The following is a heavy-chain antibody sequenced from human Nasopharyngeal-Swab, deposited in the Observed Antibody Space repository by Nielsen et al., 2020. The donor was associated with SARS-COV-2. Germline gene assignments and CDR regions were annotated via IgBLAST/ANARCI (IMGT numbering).Heavy chain of an antibody. V-gene: IGHV3-49*04. CDR3: TREGEYYYDSSGYNAFDI. CDR1: GFTFSSYS. D-gene: IGHD3-22*01. Sequence: GGSLRLSCAASGFTFSSYSMNWVRQAPGKGLEWVGFIRSKAYGGTTEYAASVKGRFTISRDDSKSIAYLQMNNLKTEDTAVYYCTREGEYYYDSSGYNAFDIWGQGTMVTVSS. CDR2: IRSKAYGGTT. J-gene: IGHJ3*02.